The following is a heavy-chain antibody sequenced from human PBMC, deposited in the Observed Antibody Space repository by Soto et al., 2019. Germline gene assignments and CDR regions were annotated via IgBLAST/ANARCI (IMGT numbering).Heavy chain of an antibody. CDR1: GFSFNSYG. CDR3: AKDGTGAMIEVVMYVDY. D-gene: IGHD3-22*01. V-gene: IGHV3-30*18. J-gene: IGHJ4*02. Sequence: GGSLRLSCAASGFSFNSYGMHWVRQAPGKGLEWVALISYDGSKKYYADSVKGRFTISRDNSNNTLYLQMNSLRSEDTAVYYCAKDGTGAMIEVVMYVDYWGQGTQVTVSS. CDR2: ISYDGSKK.